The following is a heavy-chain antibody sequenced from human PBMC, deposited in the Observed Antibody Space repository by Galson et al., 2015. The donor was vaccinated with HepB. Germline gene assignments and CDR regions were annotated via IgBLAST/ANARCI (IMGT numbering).Heavy chain of an antibody. CDR1: GFTFGTYA. J-gene: IGHJ6*02. CDR2: ISYDGNNK. CDR3: ARDGGLRAGAGGTFYYGMDV. D-gene: IGHD3-16*01. Sequence: SLRLSCAASGFTFGTYAMHWVRQAPGKGLEWVTTISYDGNNKYYRDSVEGRFTISRDYSKNTLDLQMNSLRLEDTAVYYCARDGGLRAGAGGTFYYGMDVWSLGTTITVSS. V-gene: IGHV3-30-3*01.